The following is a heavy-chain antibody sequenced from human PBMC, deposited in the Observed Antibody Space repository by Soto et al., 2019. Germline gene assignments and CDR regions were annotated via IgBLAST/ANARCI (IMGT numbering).Heavy chain of an antibody. CDR1: GGTFSSYA. D-gene: IGHD3-22*01. Sequence: SVKVSFKASGGTFSSYAISWLRQAPGQGLEWMGGIIPIFGTANYAQKFQGRVTITADKSTSTAYMELSSLRSEDTAVYYCAGGDSSGYYAPGGLDAFDIWGQGTMVTVSS. V-gene: IGHV1-69*06. J-gene: IGHJ3*02. CDR2: IIPIFGTA. CDR3: AGGDSSGYYAPGGLDAFDI.